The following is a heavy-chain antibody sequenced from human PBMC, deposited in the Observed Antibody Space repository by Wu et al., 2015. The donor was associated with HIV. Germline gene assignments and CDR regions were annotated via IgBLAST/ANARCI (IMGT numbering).Heavy chain of an antibody. CDR2: INPSGGST. D-gene: IGHD3-9*01. J-gene: IGHJ5*02. CDR1: GYTFTSYD. Sequence: QVQLVQSGAEVKKPGASVKVSCKASGYTFTSYDINWVRQATGQGLEWMGIINPSGGSTSYAQKFQGRVTMTRDTSTSTVYMELSSLRSEDTAVYYCARAPDWANWFDPVGPGNPGHRLL. CDR3: ARAPDWANWFDP. V-gene: IGHV1-46*03.